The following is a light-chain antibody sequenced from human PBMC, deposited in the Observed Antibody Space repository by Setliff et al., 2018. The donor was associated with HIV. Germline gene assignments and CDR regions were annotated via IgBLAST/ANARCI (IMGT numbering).Light chain of an antibody. CDR1: SSNIGSDS. V-gene: IGLV1-47*01. CDR2: RNN. Sequence: VLAQPPSASGTPGQRVTISCSGSSSNIGSDSVKWYQQLPGTAPKVLIYRNNQRPSGVSDRFSGSKSGTSASLAISGLRSEDEADYYCAAWDDSLSGPVFGGGTKATVL. J-gene: IGLJ3*02. CDR3: AAWDDSLSGPV.